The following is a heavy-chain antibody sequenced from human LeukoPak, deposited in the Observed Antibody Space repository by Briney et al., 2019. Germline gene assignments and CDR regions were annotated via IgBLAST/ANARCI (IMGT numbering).Heavy chain of an antibody. CDR1: GGSISRSNW. CDR2: IHDTGST. V-gene: IGHV4-4*02. Sequence: SGTLSLTCTVSGGSISRSNWWSWVRQPPGKGLEWIGEIHDTGSTNYNPPLKSRVTMSLDKSKNQFSLNLNSVTAADTAVYYCASRMYYYYGMDVWGQGTTVIVSS. J-gene: IGHJ6*02. CDR3: ASRMYYYYGMDV.